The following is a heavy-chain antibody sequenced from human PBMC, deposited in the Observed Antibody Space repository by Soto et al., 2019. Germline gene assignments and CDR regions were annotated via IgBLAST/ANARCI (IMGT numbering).Heavy chain of an antibody. CDR3: ARGNPEYCSGGSCLVDY. CDR2: IYYSGST. J-gene: IGHJ4*02. D-gene: IGHD2-15*01. CDR1: GGSISSYY. V-gene: IGHV4-59*12. Sequence: SETLSLTCTVSGGSISSYYWSWIRQPPGKGLEWIGYIYYSGSTNYNPSLKSRVTISVDTSKNQFSLKLSSVTAADTAVYYCARGNPEYCSGGSCLVDYWGQGTLVTVS.